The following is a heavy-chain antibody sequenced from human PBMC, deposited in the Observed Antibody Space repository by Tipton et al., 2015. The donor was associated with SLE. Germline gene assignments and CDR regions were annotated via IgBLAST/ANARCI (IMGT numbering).Heavy chain of an antibody. CDR1: GGSISSYY. CDR2: FFYTGRT. J-gene: IGHJ6*02. Sequence: GSLRLSCTVSGGSISSYYWSWIRQPPGKGLEWIGYFFYTGRTNYNPSLKSRVTISVDTSKNQFFLKLTSVTAADTAVYYCARDRIPAAAYGMDVWGQGTTVTVSS. V-gene: IGHV4-59*01. D-gene: IGHD2-2*01. CDR3: ARDRIPAAAYGMDV.